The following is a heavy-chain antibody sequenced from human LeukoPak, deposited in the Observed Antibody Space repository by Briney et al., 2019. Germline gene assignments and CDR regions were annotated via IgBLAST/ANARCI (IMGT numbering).Heavy chain of an antibody. V-gene: IGHV3-7*05. CDR2: INQDGSEI. D-gene: IGHD6-19*01. J-gene: IGHJ1*01. CDR3: ARSGMAVAATPWD. CDR1: GFSVSSSF. Sequence: SGGSLRLSCAASGFSVSSSFMSWVRQAPGRGLEWVAHINQDGSEIYSVDSVRGRFTISRDNVKNSLFLQINILRAEDTAVYYCARSGMAVAATPWDWGQGTLVTVSS.